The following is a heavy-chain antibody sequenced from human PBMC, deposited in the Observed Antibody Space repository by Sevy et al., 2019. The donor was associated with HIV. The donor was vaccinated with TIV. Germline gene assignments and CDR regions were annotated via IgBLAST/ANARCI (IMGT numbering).Heavy chain of an antibody. CDR3: ARRGWGEGYYYYGMDV. Sequence: GGSLRLSCAASGFTFSSYWMSWVRQAPGKGLEWVANIKQDGSEKYYVDSVKGRYTISRDNSKNSLYLQMNSLRAEDTAVYYCARRGWGEGYYYYGMDVWGQGPTVTVSS. J-gene: IGHJ6*02. CDR1: GFTFSSYW. D-gene: IGHD3-10*01. CDR2: IKQDGSEK. V-gene: IGHV3-7*03.